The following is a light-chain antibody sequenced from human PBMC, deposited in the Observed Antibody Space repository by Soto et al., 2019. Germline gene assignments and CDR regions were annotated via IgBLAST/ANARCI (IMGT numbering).Light chain of an antibody. CDR3: QQYDNWPAMYT. CDR1: QSVRSK. V-gene: IGKV3-15*01. Sequence: EIVMTQSPATLSVSPGERATLSCRASQSVRSKLAWYQQKLGQAPRLLIYGASTRATGIPARFSGSGSGTEFTLTINSLQSEDFAVYYCQQYDNWPAMYTFGRGTKLEIK. J-gene: IGKJ2*01. CDR2: GAS.